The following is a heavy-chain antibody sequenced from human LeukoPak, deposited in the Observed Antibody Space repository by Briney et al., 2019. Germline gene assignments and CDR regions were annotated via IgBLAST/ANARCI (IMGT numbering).Heavy chain of an antibody. CDR3: AKVPAAEYYDFWSGPGAFDI. CDR1: GFTFDDYA. D-gene: IGHD3-3*01. J-gene: IGHJ3*02. Sequence: PGGSLRISCAASGFTFDDYAMHWVRQAPGKGLEWVSGISWNSGSIGYADSVKGRFTISRDNAKNSLYLQMNSLRAEDTALYYCAKVPAAEYYDFWSGPGAFDIWGQGTMVTVSS. CDR2: ISWNSGSI. V-gene: IGHV3-9*01.